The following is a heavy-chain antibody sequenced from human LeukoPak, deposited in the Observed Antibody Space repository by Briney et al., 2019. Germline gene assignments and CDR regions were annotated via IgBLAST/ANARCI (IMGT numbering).Heavy chain of an antibody. CDR1: GGSISSYY. J-gene: IGHJ4*02. Sequence: SETLSLTCTVSGGSISSYYWSWIRQPPGKGLEWIGYIYYSGSTNYNPSLKSRVTISVDTSKNQFSLKLSSVTAADTAMYYCARGESGYTYGSDYWGQGTLVTVSS. V-gene: IGHV4-59*01. CDR2: IYYSGST. CDR3: ARGESGYTYGSDY. D-gene: IGHD5-18*01.